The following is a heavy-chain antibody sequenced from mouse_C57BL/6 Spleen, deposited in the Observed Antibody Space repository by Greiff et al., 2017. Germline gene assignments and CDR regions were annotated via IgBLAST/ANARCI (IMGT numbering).Heavy chain of an antibody. CDR1: GFTFSDYG. V-gene: IGHV5-17*01. D-gene: IGHD1-1*01. CDR3: ARDGSSYPYYFDY. J-gene: IGHJ2*01. Sequence: DVMLVESGGGLVKPGGSLKLSCAASGFTFSDYGMHWVRQAPEKGLEWVAYISSGSSTIYYADTVKGRFTISRDNAKNTLFLQMTSLRSEDTAMYYCARDGSSYPYYFDYWGQGTTLTVSS. CDR2: ISSGSSTI.